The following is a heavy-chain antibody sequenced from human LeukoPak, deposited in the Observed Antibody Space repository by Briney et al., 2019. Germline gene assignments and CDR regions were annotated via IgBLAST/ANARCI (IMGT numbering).Heavy chain of an antibody. D-gene: IGHD1-26*01. J-gene: IGHJ4*02. Sequence: SETLSLTCTVSGDSISSSNSYWGWVRQPPGKGLEWIGSMWFGATTSYDPSLKSRVTISIDPAKNQFSLKLSSVPAADTALYYCSRGRRGSYFQDSWGQGTLVTVSS. CDR3: SRGRRGSYFQDS. CDR1: GDSISSSNSY. V-gene: IGHV4-39*07. CDR2: MWFGATT.